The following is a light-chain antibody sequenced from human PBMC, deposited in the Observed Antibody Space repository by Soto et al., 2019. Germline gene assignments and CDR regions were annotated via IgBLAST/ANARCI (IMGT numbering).Light chain of an antibody. CDR2: GAS. V-gene: IGKV3-20*01. J-gene: IGKJ1*01. CDR1: QSVGKNF. CDR3: HQYADSPRT. Sequence: EIVLTQSPGTLSLSPGERATLSCRASQSVGKNFVAWYQQKPGQAPRFLMYGASTRATGIPDRFSGSGSGTDFPLTINRLEPEDFAVYYCHQYADSPRTFGQGTKVEI.